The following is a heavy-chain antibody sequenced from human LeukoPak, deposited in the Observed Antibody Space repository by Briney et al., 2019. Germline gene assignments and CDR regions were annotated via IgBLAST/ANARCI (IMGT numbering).Heavy chain of an antibody. D-gene: IGHD6-19*01. Sequence: WVRQPPGKGLEWIGSIYYSGSTYYNPSLKSRVTISLDTSKNQFSLRLSSLTAADTAVYYCARVSGQFYFYYYMDVWGKGTTVTISS. CDR3: ARVSGQFYFYYYMDV. V-gene: IGHV4-39*01. J-gene: IGHJ6*03. CDR2: IYYSGST.